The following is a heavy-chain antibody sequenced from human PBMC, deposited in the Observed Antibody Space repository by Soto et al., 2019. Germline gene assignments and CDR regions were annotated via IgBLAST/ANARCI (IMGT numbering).Heavy chain of an antibody. J-gene: IGHJ5*02. CDR1: GASITSVGYS. CDR3: AREGAGTTPGGFDP. CDR2: VYHSGTT. V-gene: IGHV4-31*03. Sequence: QVQLQASGPGLVKPSHTLSLTCTVSGASITSVGYSWTWIRQHPGKGLEWIGYVYHSGTTYYTPSLKSRAPISVDTSKNKFYLRLTSVTAADTAIYSCAREGAGTTPGGFDPWGQGTVVTVSS. D-gene: IGHD1-7*01.